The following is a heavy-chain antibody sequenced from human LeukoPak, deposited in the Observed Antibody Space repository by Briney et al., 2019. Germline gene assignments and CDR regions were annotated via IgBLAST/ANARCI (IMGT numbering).Heavy chain of an antibody. Sequence: PSETLSLTCSVSNYSINTGYFWAWLRQPPGQGLEWIGTIYHRGSSYCSPSLKSRVTISVDTSKNQFSLRVDSVTAADTAVFFCARGSSSGYFDYWGQGTVVTVSS. V-gene: IGHV4-38-2*02. CDR3: ARGSSSGYFDY. CDR1: NYSINTGYF. J-gene: IGHJ4*02. D-gene: IGHD6-13*01. CDR2: IYHRGSS.